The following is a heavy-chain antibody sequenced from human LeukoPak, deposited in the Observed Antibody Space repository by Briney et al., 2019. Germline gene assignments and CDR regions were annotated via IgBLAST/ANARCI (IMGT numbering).Heavy chain of an antibody. D-gene: IGHD5-12*01. Sequence: PGGSLRLSCAASGFTFRNYNMNWVRQAPGKGLEWVSYISDGGKTKYSADSVKGRFTISRDNAKNSLYLQMNSLRAEDTAVYYCARDYSGWSLDPWGQGTLVTVSS. CDR2: ISDGGKTK. CDR3: ARDYSGWSLDP. V-gene: IGHV3-48*04. CDR1: GFTFRNYN. J-gene: IGHJ5*02.